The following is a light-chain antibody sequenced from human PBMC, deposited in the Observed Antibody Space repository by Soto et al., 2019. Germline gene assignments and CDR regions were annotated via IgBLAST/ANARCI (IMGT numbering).Light chain of an antibody. J-gene: IGLJ1*01. CDR3: SSNTRSSTLI. Sequence: QPASVSGSPGQSITISCSGTSSDVGFYNYVSWYQQHPGKAPKLMIYDVTNRPSGVSNRFSGSKSGNTASLTISGLQAEDEADYFCSSNTRSSTLIFGTGTKVTVL. CDR2: DVT. CDR1: SSDVGFYNY. V-gene: IGLV2-14*01.